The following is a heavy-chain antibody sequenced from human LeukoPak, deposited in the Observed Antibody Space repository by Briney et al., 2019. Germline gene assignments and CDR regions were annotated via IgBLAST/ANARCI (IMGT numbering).Heavy chain of an antibody. Sequence: SETLSLTCAVYGGSFSGYYWSWIRQPPGKGLEWNGEINHSGSTNYNPSLKSRVTISVDTSKNQFSLKLSSVTAADTAVYYCARVAAHSSWYSYFQHWGQGTLVTVSS. J-gene: IGHJ1*01. CDR1: GGSFSGYY. V-gene: IGHV4-34*01. CDR2: INHSGST. D-gene: IGHD6-13*01. CDR3: ARVAAHSSWYSYFQH.